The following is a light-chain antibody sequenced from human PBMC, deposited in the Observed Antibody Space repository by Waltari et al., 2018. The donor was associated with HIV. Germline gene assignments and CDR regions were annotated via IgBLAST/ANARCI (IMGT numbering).Light chain of an antibody. J-gene: IGLJ3*02. CDR2: DVT. Sequence: VAISCTGTSSDVGGYNSVSWYQQHPGKALKLMIYDVTKRPSGVPDRFSGSKSGNTASLTISGLQAEDEADYYCCSYAGSYTFVFGGGTKLTVL. V-gene: IGLV2-11*03. CDR1: SSDVGGYNS. CDR3: CSYAGSYTFV.